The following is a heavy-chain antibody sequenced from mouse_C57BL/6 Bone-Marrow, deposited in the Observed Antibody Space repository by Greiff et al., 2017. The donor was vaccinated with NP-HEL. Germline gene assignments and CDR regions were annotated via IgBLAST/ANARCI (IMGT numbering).Heavy chain of an antibody. J-gene: IGHJ1*03. D-gene: IGHD1-1*02. CDR2: IYPGGGST. CDR1: GYTFTSYW. Sequence: QVQLQQPGAELVKPGASVKMSCKASGYTFTSYWITWVKQRPGQGLEWIGDIYPGGGSTNYTEKFKGKATLTVDTSSSTAYLQISSLTSEDSAVYYCARRGVAPHWYFDVWGTGTTVTVSS. V-gene: IGHV1-55*01. CDR3: ARRGVAPHWYFDV.